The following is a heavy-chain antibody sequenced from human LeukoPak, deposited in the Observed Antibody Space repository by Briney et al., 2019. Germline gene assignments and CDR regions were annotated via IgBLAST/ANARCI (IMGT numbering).Heavy chain of an antibody. CDR2: ISGSGGRP. D-gene: IGHD3-22*01. CDR3: ARRGVVIRVILVGFHKEAYYFDS. CDR1: GITLSNYG. J-gene: IGHJ4*02. Sequence: GGSLRLSCAVSGITLSNYGMSWVRQAPGKGLEWVAGISGSGGRPTYADSVKGRFTISRDNPKNTLYLQMSSLRVEDTAVYFCARRGVVIRVILVGFHKEAYYFDSWGQGALVTVSS. V-gene: IGHV3-23*01.